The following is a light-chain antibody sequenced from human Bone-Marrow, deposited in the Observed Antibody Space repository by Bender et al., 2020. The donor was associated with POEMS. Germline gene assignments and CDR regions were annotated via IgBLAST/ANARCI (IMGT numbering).Light chain of an antibody. Sequence: QSALTQPASVSGSPGQSITISCTGTSSDVGSYNLVSWYQQHPGKAPKLMIYEVSKRPSGVSNGFSGSKSGNTASLIVSGLQAEDEADYYCSAYTGGYTGVFGGGTKLTVL. V-gene: IGLV2-14*02. J-gene: IGLJ3*02. CDR1: SSDVGSYNL. CDR3: SAYTGGYTGV. CDR2: EVS.